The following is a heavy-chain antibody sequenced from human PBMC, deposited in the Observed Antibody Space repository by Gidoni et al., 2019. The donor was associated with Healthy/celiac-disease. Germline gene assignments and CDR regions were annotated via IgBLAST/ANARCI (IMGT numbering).Heavy chain of an antibody. V-gene: IGHV3-13*01. Sequence: EVQLVESGGGLVQPGGSRRLSCAASGFTFSSYDMHWVRQATGKGLEWVSAIGTAGDTYYPDSVKVRFTISRENAKNSLYLQMNSLRAGDTAVYYCAREAVGGEIDYWGQGTLVTVSS. CDR3: AREAVGGEIDY. J-gene: IGHJ4*02. CDR1: GFTFSSYD. D-gene: IGHD3-10*01. CDR2: IGTAGDT.